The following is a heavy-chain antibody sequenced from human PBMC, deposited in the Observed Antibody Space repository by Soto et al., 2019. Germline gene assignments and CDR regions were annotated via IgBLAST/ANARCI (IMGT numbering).Heavy chain of an antibody. CDR2: IYPGDSDT. D-gene: IGHD2-2*01. CDR1: GYSFTRYW. CDR3: ARLSRFRGLVPAAAYGMDV. V-gene: IGHV5-51*01. J-gene: IGHJ6*02. Sequence: GESLKISCKGSGYSFTRYWIGWVRQMPGKGLEWMGIIYPGDSDTRYSPSFQGQVTISADKSISTAYLQWSSLKASDTAMYYCARLSRFRGLVPAAAYGMDVWGQGTTVTVSS.